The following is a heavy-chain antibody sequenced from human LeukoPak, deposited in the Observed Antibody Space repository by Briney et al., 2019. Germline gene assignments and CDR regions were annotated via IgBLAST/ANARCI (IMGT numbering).Heavy chain of an antibody. D-gene: IGHD3-3*01. J-gene: IGHJ4*02. Sequence: ASVKVSCKGSGYSFSSYGMHWVRQAPGQGLEWMGWISTSNGDSDYAQNLQGRVTMITDPSTSTAYMELRSLRSDDTAVYYCASGWSGYFASLDYWGQGTLVTVAS. CDR3: ASGWSGYFASLDY. CDR2: ISTSNGDS. V-gene: IGHV1-18*01. CDR1: GYSFSSYG.